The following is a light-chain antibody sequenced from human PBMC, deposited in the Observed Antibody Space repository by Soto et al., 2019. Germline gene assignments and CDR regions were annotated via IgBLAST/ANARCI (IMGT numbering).Light chain of an antibody. CDR1: QSVFSTSSSKNC. Sequence: DIVMTQSPDSLAVSLGERATINCKSSQSVFSTSSSKNCLAWYQQKPGQPPRLLLYWASTRESGDPDRFSGSGSGTDFTLTFRSLQAEDAGVYYCQQFYNTPHTFGQGTNVEIK. CDR2: WAS. V-gene: IGKV4-1*01. J-gene: IGKJ1*01. CDR3: QQFYNTPHT.